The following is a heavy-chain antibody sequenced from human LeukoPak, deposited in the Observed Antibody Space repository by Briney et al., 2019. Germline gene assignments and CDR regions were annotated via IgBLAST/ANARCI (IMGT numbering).Heavy chain of an antibody. CDR1: GFTFSSYA. D-gene: IGHD4-17*01. CDR3: ARDLREGGYGDYAD. Sequence: GGSLRLSCAASGFTFSSYAMHWVRQAPGKGLEWVAVISYDGSNKYYADSVKGRFTISRDNSKNTLYLQMNSLRAEDTAVYYCARDLREGGYGDYADWGQGTMVTVSS. J-gene: IGHJ3*01. V-gene: IGHV3-30-3*01. CDR2: ISYDGSNK.